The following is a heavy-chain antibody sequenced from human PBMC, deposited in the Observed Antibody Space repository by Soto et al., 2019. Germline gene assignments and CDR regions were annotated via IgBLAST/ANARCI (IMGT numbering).Heavy chain of an antibody. CDR3: AKGGWYTSSSRSDC. CDR2: MSYDGRNQ. J-gene: IGHJ4*02. CDR1: GFTLSGVD. D-gene: IGHD6-6*01. Sequence: QVQLVESGGGVVQPGTSLRLSCSASGFTLSGVDMHWVRQAPGKGLEWVAVMSYDGRNQYYSDSVKSRITASRDSSKSTVYLQMNRLRTEDAAVYYCAKGGWYTSSSRSDCWGQGTLVTVSS. V-gene: IGHV3-30*18.